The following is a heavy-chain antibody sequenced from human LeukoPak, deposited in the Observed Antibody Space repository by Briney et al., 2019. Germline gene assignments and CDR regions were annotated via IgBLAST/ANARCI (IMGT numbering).Heavy chain of an antibody. CDR1: GGSISSYY. D-gene: IGHD6-19*01. V-gene: IGHV4-59*01. J-gene: IGHJ4*02. Sequence: SETLSLTCTASGGSISSYYWNWIRQPPGKGLEWIGFIYYTGSTTYNSSLKSRVTISVDTSKNQFSLKLSSVTPADTAVYYCARVGGYSSSWYLGYWGQGTLVTVSS. CDR3: ARVGGYSSSWYLGY. CDR2: IYYTGST.